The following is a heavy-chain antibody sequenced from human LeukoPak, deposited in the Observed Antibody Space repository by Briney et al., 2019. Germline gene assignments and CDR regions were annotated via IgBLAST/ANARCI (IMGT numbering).Heavy chain of an antibody. CDR2: ISGDGGST. CDR1: GFTFDDYA. V-gene: IGHV3-43*02. Sequence: GSLRLSCAASGFTFDDYAMHWVRQAPGKGLEWVSLISGDGGSTYYADSVKGRFTISRDNSKNSLYLQMNSLRTEDTALYYCAKDRLGTWSDHGMDVWGQGTTVTVSS. J-gene: IGHJ6*02. CDR3: AKDRLGTWSDHGMDV. D-gene: IGHD1-7*01.